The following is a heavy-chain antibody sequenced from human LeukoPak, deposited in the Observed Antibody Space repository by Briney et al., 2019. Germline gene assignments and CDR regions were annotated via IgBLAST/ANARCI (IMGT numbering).Heavy chain of an antibody. CDR3: ARGGYCSSTSCCLSLDY. Sequence: ASVKVSCKASGYTFTGYYMHWVRQAPGQGLEWMGWINPNSGGTNYAQKFQGRVTMTRDTSISTAYMELSRLRSDDTAVYYCARGGYCSSTSCCLSLDYWGQGTLVTVSS. D-gene: IGHD2-2*01. J-gene: IGHJ4*02. CDR1: GYTFTGYY. CDR2: INPNSGGT. V-gene: IGHV1-2*02.